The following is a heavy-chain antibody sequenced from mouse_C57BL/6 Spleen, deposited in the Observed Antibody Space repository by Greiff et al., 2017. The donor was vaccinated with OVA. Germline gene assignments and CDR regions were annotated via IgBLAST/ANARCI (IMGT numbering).Heavy chain of an antibody. V-gene: IGHV1-74*01. D-gene: IGHD1-1*01. Sequence: QVQLQQPGAELVKPGASVKVSCKASGYTFTSYWMPWVKQRPGQGLEWIGRIHPSDSDTNYTQKFKGKATLTVDKATSTAYMQLSSLTSEDSAVYYWAIALHYDGSSYYAMDYWGQGTSVTVSS. CDR1: GYTFTSYW. J-gene: IGHJ4*01. CDR2: IHPSDSDT. CDR3: AIALHYDGSSYYAMDY.